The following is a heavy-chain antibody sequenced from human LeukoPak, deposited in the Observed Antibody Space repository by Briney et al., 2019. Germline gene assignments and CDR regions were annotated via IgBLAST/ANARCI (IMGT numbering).Heavy chain of an antibody. CDR2: ISYDGSNK. V-gene: IGHV3-30-3*01. CDR1: GFTLSSYA. D-gene: IGHD3-22*01. CDR3: ARDSGYYDSSGYLDDY. J-gene: IGHJ4*02. Sequence: GGSLRLSCAASGFTLSSYAMHWVRQAPGKGLEWVAVISYDGSNKYYADSVKGRFTISRDNSKNTLYLQMNSLGAEDTAVYYCARDSGYYDSSGYLDDYWGQGTLVTVSS.